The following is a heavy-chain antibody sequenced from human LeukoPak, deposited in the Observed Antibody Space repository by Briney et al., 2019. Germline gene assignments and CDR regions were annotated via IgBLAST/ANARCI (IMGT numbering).Heavy chain of an antibody. CDR2: ISYDGSNK. J-gene: IGHJ6*02. CDR3: ARFSSEAVGDYYYGMDV. CDR1: GFTFSSYA. Sequence: PGRSLRLSCAASGFTFSSYAMHWVRQAPGKGLEWVAVISYDGSNKYYADSVKGRFTISRDNAKNSLYLQMNSLRAEDTAVYYCARFSSEAVGDYYYGMDVWGQGTTVTVSS. D-gene: IGHD6-19*01. V-gene: IGHV3-30-3*01.